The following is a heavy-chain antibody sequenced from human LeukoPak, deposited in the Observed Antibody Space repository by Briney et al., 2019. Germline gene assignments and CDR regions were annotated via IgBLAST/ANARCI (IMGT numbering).Heavy chain of an antibody. J-gene: IGHJ3*02. CDR3: ARDCSGGSCYGAFDI. CDR1: GGSFSGYY. D-gene: IGHD2-15*01. V-gene: IGHV4-34*01. Sequence: SETLSLTCAVYGGSFSGYYWSWIRQPPGKGLEWIGEINHSGSTNYNPSLKSRVTISVDTSKNQFSLKLSSVTAADTAVYYCARDCSGGSCYGAFDIWAKGQWSPSLQ. CDR2: INHSGST.